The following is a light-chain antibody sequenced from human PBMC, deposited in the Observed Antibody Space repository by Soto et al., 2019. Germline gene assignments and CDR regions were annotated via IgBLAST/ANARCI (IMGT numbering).Light chain of an antibody. Sequence: DIQMTQSPSSLSASVGDRVTITCRASQSISSYLYWYQQKPGKAPKLLIYAASSLQSGVPSRFSGSGSGTDFTLTISSLQPEDFATYYCQQSYSTPPCTFGQGTKLEIK. J-gene: IGKJ2*02. CDR3: QQSYSTPPCT. V-gene: IGKV1-39*01. CDR2: AAS. CDR1: QSISSY.